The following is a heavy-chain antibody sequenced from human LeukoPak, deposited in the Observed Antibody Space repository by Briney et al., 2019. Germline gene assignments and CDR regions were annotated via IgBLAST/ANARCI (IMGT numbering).Heavy chain of an antibody. J-gene: IGHJ5*02. Sequence: PGGSLRLSCATSGFTFSDYSMTWVRQAPGKGLEWVSSITSTSSHINYADSVRGRFTISRDNAKNALFLQMTSLTDEDTALYYCARARLGYHDEYFDPWGQGTQVTVSS. CDR2: ITSTSSHI. CDR3: ARARLGYHDEYFDP. V-gene: IGHV3-21*01. CDR1: GFTFSDYS. D-gene: IGHD3-16*01.